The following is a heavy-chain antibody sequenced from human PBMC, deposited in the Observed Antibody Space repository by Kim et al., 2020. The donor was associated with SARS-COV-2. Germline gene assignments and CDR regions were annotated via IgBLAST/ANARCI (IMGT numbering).Heavy chain of an antibody. Sequence: GGSLRLSCAASGFTFSSYEMNWVRQAPGKGLEWVSYISSSGSTIYYADSVKGRFTISRDNAKNSLYLQMNSLRAEDTAVYYCARDGVLRYYYGSGSYGMDVWGQGTTVTVSS. CDR2: ISSSGSTI. CDR3: ARDGVLRYYYGSGSYGMDV. CDR1: GFTFSSYE. D-gene: IGHD3-10*01. J-gene: IGHJ6*02. V-gene: IGHV3-48*03.